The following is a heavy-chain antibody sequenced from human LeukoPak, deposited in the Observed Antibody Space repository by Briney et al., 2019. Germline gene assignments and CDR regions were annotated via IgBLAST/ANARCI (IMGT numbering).Heavy chain of an antibody. J-gene: IGHJ4*02. CDR2: IRYDGGNK. Sequence: GGSLRLSCAASGFTFSSYGMHWVRQAPGKGLEWVAFIRYDGGNKFYPDSVKGRFTISRDNSKNTLYLQMNSLRAEDTAVYYCAKAVRSSSWYFDYWGQGTLVTVSS. V-gene: IGHV3-30*02. CDR3: AKAVRSSSWYFDY. D-gene: IGHD6-13*01. CDR1: GFTFSSYG.